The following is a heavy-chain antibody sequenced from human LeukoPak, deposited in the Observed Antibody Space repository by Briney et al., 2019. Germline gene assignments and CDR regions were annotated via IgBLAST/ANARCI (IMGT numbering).Heavy chain of an antibody. CDR2: IWYDGTNK. CDR3: AKHPYNDFWSGYYKGFDY. V-gene: IGHV3-33*06. CDR1: GFTFSTYA. J-gene: IGHJ4*02. Sequence: PGRSLRLSCAASGFTFSTYAMHWVRQAPGKGLEWVAVIWYDGTNKYYADSVKGRFTISRDNSKNTLYLQTNSLRAEDTAVYYCAKHPYNDFWSGYYKGFDYWGQGTLVTVSS. D-gene: IGHD3-3*01.